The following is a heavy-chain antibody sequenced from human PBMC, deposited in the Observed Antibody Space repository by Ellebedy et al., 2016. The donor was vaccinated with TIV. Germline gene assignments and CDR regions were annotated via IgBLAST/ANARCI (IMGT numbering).Heavy chain of an antibody. CDR2: ITHSGST. Sequence: SETLSLTXAVYGGSFSGHYWSWIRQPPGKGLEWIEEITHSGSTNYNPSLKSRVTLSVDTSKNQFSLKVSSVTAADTAVYYCARGRDYGGNYGFSDYWGQGTLVTVSS. CDR1: GGSFSGHY. D-gene: IGHD4-23*01. CDR3: ARGRDYGGNYGFSDY. J-gene: IGHJ4*02. V-gene: IGHV4-34*01.